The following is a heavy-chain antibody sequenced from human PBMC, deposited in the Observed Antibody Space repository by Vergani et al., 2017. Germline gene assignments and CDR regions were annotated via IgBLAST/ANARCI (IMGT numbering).Heavy chain of an antibody. J-gene: IGHJ6*03. D-gene: IGHD1-14*01. CDR2: IYPGDSDT. CDR1: GYSFTSYW. CDR3: ASPRHTPRNSDYYYYMDV. V-gene: IGHV5-51*03. Sequence: EVQLVQSGAEVKKPGESLKISCKGSGYSFTSYWIGWVRQMPGKGLEWMGIIYPGDSDTRYSPSFQGQVTISADKSISTAYLQWSSLKASDTAMYYCASPRHTPRNSDYYYYMDVWGKGTTVTVSS.